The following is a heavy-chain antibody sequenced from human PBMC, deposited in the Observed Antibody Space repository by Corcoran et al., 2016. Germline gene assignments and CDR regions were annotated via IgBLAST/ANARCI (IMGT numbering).Heavy chain of an antibody. V-gene: IGHV4-39*01. CDR3: ARHQRQPIQGGFDY. D-gene: IGHD6-13*01. CDR1: VGSIYSSSSNTFY. Sequence: QLQLQVSGLGLVKPSETLSLTGTVSVGSIYSSSSNTFYWGWIRQPPGKGLEWIGSIYSSGDTYYNPSLESRLTISVDTSKNQFSLKLSSVTASDTAVFYCARHQRQPIQGGFDYWGQGILVTVSS. J-gene: IGHJ4*02. CDR2: IYSSGDT.